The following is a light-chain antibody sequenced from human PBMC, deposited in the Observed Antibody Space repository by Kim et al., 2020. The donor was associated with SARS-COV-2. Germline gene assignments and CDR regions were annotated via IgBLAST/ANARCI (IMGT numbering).Light chain of an antibody. CDR2: AAS. CDR3: QQSFITPLT. V-gene: IGKV1-39*01. CDR1: QSIASN. Sequence: DIQMTQSPSSLSASVGDRLTITCWASQSIASNLNWYQQKPGKAPNLLIYAASSLQIGVPSRFSGSGSGIEFTLTISSLQPEDFATYYCQQSFITPLTFGGGTKVDIK. J-gene: IGKJ4*01.